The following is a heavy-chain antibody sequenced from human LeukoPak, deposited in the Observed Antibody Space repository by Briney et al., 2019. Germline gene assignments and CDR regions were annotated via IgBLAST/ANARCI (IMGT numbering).Heavy chain of an antibody. V-gene: IGHV1-2*06. J-gene: IGHJ4*02. CDR3: ARGGYSSGWSKDY. CDR1: GYTFTGYY. D-gene: IGHD6-19*01. Sequence: GASVKVSCKASGYTFTGYYMHWVRQAPGQGLEWMGRINPNSGGTNYAQKFQGRVTMTRDTSISTAYMELSRLRSDDTAVYYCARGGYSSGWSKDYWGQGTLVTVSS. CDR2: INPNSGGT.